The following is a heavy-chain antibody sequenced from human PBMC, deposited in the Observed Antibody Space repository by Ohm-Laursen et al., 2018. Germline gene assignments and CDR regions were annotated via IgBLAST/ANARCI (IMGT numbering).Heavy chain of an antibody. Sequence: SLRLSCSASGFSFSSYAMNWVRQAPGKGLEWVSTISGSGINTYYADSVKGRFTISRDNSKNTLYVQMNSLKAEDTAVYYCVKEIYGKREFDYWGQGTLVTVSS. D-gene: IGHD4-17*01. J-gene: IGHJ4*02. V-gene: IGHV3-23*01. CDR1: GFSFSSYA. CDR2: ISGSGINT. CDR3: VKEIYGKREFDY.